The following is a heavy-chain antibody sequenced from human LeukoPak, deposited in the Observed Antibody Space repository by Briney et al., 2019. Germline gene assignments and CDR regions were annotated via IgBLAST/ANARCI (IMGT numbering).Heavy chain of an antibody. CDR1: GGSISSYY. D-gene: IGHD6-19*01. CDR3: ASASLAVAGTGYFDY. CDR2: IYYSGST. J-gene: IGHJ4*02. V-gene: IGHV4-59*01. Sequence: PSETLSLTCTVYGGSISSYYWSWIRQPPGKGLEWIGYIYYSGSTNYNPSLKSRVTISVDTSKNQFSLKLSSVTAADTAVYYCASASLAVAGTGYFDYWGQGTLVTVSS.